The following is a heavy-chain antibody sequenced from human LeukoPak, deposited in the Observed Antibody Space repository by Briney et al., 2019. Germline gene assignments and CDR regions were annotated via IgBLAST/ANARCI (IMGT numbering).Heavy chain of an antibody. CDR3: AISTLGYCSSTSCSLDY. J-gene: IGHJ4*02. CDR2: ISSSSSTI. CDR1: GFTFSSYS. D-gene: IGHD2-2*01. Sequence: PGGSLRLSCAASGFTFSSYSMNWVRQAPGKGLEWVSYISSSSSTIYYADSVKGRFTISRDNAKNSLYLQMNSLRAEDTAVYYCAISTLGYCSSTSCSLDYWGQGTLVTVSS. V-gene: IGHV3-48*04.